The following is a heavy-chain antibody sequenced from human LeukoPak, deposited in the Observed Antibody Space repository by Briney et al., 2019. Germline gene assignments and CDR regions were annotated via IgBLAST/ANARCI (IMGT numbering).Heavy chain of an antibody. D-gene: IGHD3-10*01. Sequence: SETLSLTCTVSGYSISSGYYWGWIRQPPGQGLEWIGSIYHSGSTYYNPSLKSRVTISVDTSKNQFSLKLNSVTAADTAVYYCAKSNGYGLVDIWGQGTMVTVSS. CDR3: AKSNGYGLVDI. CDR2: IYHSGST. V-gene: IGHV4-38-2*02. J-gene: IGHJ3*02. CDR1: GYSISSGYY.